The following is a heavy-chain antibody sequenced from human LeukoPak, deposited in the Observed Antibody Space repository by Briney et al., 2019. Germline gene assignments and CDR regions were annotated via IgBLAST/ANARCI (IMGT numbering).Heavy chain of an antibody. Sequence: GGSLRLSCAASGFTFSSYWMSLVRQAPGKGLEWVANIKQDGREKYYVDSVKGRFTISRDNAKNSLYLQMNSLRAEDTAVYYCARGVGFSGYCSSTSCYTLGWFDPWGQGTLVTVSS. CDR3: ARGVGFSGYCSSTSCYTLGWFDP. D-gene: IGHD2-2*02. V-gene: IGHV3-7*03. J-gene: IGHJ5*02. CDR1: GFTFSSYW. CDR2: IKQDGREK.